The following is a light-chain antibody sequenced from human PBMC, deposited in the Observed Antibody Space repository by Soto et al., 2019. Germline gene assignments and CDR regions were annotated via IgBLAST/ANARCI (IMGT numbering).Light chain of an antibody. Sequence: QSVLTQPPSASGTPGQRVTISCSGGSSNIGTNAVNWYQQLPGTGPKLLIYNNNQRPSGVPDRFSGSKSGTSASLAISGLQSEDEADYYCAAWDDSLNGYVFGTGTKVTVL. CDR1: SSNIGTNA. CDR2: NNN. J-gene: IGLJ1*01. V-gene: IGLV1-44*01. CDR3: AAWDDSLNGYV.